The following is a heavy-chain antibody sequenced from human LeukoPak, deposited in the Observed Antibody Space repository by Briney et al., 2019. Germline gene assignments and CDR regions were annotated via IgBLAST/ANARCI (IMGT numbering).Heavy chain of an antibody. CDR1: GYTFTSYG. J-gene: IGHJ4*02. V-gene: IGHV1-69*13. CDR3: ASSPLYGDYVDYYFDY. Sequence: ASVKVSCKASGYTFTSYGISWVRQAPGQGLERMGGIIPIFGTANYAQKFQGRVTITADESTSTAYMELSSLRSEDTAVYYCASSPLYGDYVDYYFDYWGQGTLVTVSS. CDR2: IIPIFGTA. D-gene: IGHD4-17*01.